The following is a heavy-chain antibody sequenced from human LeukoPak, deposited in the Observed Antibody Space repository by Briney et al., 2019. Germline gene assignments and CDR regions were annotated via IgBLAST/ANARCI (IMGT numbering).Heavy chain of an antibody. Sequence: GASVKVSCKASGYTFTSYGISWVRQAPGQGLEWMGWISAYNGNTNYAQKFQGRVTMTRDTSISTAYMELSRLRSDDTAVYYCARDLMHYYDSSGYLDWGQGTLVTVSS. CDR3: ARDLMHYYDSSGYLD. CDR2: ISAYNGNT. CDR1: GYTFTSYG. J-gene: IGHJ4*02. V-gene: IGHV1-18*01. D-gene: IGHD3-22*01.